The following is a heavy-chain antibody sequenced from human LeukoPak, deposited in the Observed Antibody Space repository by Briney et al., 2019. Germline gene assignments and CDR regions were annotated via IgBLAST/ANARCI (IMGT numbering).Heavy chain of an antibody. D-gene: IGHD7-27*01. V-gene: IGHV6-1*01. CDR3: ARTSDLGPDY. CDR2: TYYRSKWYY. CDR1: GDSVSSNSAA. Sequence: SQTLSLTCAISGDSVSSNSAAWNWIRQSPSRGLEWLGRTYYRSKWYYHYAVSMKSRITVNPDTSKNQFSLQLNSVTPEDTAVYYCARTSDLGPDYWGQGTLVTVSS. J-gene: IGHJ4*02.